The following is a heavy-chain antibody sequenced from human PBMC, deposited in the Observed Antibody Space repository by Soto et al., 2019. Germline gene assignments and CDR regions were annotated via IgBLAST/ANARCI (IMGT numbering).Heavy chain of an antibody. CDR1: GFMFSSHG. CDR3: AKIGQIGNWFFDY. CDR2: ISSGGDLT. Sequence: EVQLLESGGDVVQPGGSLRVSCAASGFMFSSHGMSWVRQAPGKGLEWVSSISSGGDLTYYADSVKGRFTVSRDNLKNTLSLPMDRLRAEDTATYYCAKIGQIGNWFFDYCGQGTLVTVSS. D-gene: IGHD1-1*01. J-gene: IGHJ4*02. V-gene: IGHV3-23*01.